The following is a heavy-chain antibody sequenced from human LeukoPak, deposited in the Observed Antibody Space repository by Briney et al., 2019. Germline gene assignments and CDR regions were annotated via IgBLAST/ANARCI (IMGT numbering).Heavy chain of an antibody. D-gene: IGHD6-13*01. CDR2: INPNSAGT. V-gene: IGHV1-2*02. CDR1: GYTFTVDY. J-gene: IGHJ4*02. Sequence: GASVKVSCKPSGYTFTVDYMHWVRQAPGQGLEWMGWINPNSAGTNYAQRFQGRVTMTRDTAISTAYMELSRLTSDDTAVYYCARLGIAASGDAYWGQGTLVTVSS. CDR3: ARLGIAASGDAY.